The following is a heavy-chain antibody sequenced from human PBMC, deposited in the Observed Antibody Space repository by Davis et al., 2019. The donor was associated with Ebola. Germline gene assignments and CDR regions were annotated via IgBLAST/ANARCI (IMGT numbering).Heavy chain of an antibody. CDR3: ARVWNGDYGIDY. Sequence: MPSETLSLTCTVSGGSISSGDYYWSWIRQPPGKGLEWIGYIYYSGSTYYNPSLKSRVTISVDTSKNQFSLKLSSVTAADTAVYYCARVWNGDYGIDYWGQGTLVTVSS. J-gene: IGHJ4*02. V-gene: IGHV4-30-4*02. CDR1: GGSISSGDYY. D-gene: IGHD4-17*01. CDR2: IYYSGST.